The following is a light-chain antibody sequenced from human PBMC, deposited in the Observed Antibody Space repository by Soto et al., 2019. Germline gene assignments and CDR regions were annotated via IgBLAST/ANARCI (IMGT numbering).Light chain of an antibody. V-gene: IGLV2-8*01. Sequence: QSVLTQPPSASGSPGQSVTISCTGTSSDVGGYNYVSWYQQHPGKAPKLMIYEVSKRPSGVPDRFSGSKSGNTASLTVSGLQAEDEAGYYCSSYARSNNYVFGTGTKVTVL. CDR2: EVS. J-gene: IGLJ1*01. CDR1: SSDVGGYNY. CDR3: SSYARSNNYV.